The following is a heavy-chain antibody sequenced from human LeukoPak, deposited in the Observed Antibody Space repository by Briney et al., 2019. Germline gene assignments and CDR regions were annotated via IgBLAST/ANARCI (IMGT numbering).Heavy chain of an antibody. CDR1: GGSFSGYY. J-gene: IGHJ6*02. Sequence: KPSETLSLTCAVYGGSFSGYYWSWIRQPPGKGLEWIGEINHSGSTNYNPSLKSRVTISVDTSKDQFSLKLSSVTAADTAVYYCARGPIGYCSSTSCYRSYYYYGMDVWGQGTTVTVSS. V-gene: IGHV4-34*01. CDR3: ARGPIGYCSSTSCYRSYYYYGMDV. D-gene: IGHD2-2*03. CDR2: INHSGST.